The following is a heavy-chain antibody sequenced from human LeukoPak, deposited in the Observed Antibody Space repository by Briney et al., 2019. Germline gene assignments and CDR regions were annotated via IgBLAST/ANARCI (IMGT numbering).Heavy chain of an antibody. CDR1: GYTFTSYG. V-gene: IGHV1-24*01. D-gene: IGHD4-11*01. J-gene: IGHJ4*02. CDR3: ATDLYSNYNY. Sequence: GASVKVSCKASGYTFTSYGISWVRQAPGQGLEWMGGFDPEDGETIYAQKFQGRVTMTEDTSTDTAYMELSSLRSEDTAVYYCATDLYSNYNYWGQGTLVTVSS. CDR2: FDPEDGET.